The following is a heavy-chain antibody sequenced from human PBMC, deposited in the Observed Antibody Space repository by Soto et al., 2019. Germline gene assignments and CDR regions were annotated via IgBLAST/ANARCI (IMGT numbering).Heavy chain of an antibody. CDR2: ISYDGSNK. V-gene: IGHV3-30*18. J-gene: IGHJ4*02. CDR3: AKVHAAYLYYDSSGRNPFDY. D-gene: IGHD3-22*01. CDR1: GFTFSSYG. Sequence: QVQLVESGGGVVQPGRSLRLSCAASGFTFSSYGMHWVRQAPGKGLEWVAVISYDGSNKYYADSVKGRFTISRDNSKNTLYLQMNSLRAEDTAVYYCAKVHAAYLYYDSSGRNPFDYWGQGTLVTVSS.